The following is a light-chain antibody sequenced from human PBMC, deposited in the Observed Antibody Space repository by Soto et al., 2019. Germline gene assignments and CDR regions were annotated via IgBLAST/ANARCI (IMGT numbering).Light chain of an antibody. Sequence: DIQMTQSPSCLSASVGERDTITCRASQRIRSYLNWYQQKPGKAPKLLIYAASSLQSAVPSRFSGSGSGTDFTLTISSLQPEDFATYYCQQSYSTLTFGGGTKVEIK. CDR2: AAS. V-gene: IGKV1-39*01. CDR1: QRIRSY. CDR3: QQSYSTLT. J-gene: IGKJ4*01.